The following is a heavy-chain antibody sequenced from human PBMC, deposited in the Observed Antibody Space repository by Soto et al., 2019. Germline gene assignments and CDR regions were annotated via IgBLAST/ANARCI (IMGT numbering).Heavy chain of an antibody. Sequence: QVELQESGPGLVKPSETLSLTCTVSGASISNSNYYWGWIRQPPGKGLEWIGSIYYSGSAYYHPSLKGRVTISVDTSRSQFSLKLSSVTAADTAVYYCARPSRSYGDYAVWGQGTLVTVSS. CDR2: IYYSGSA. V-gene: IGHV4-39*01. CDR1: GASISNSNYY. CDR3: ARPSRSYGDYAV. J-gene: IGHJ4*02. D-gene: IGHD4-17*01.